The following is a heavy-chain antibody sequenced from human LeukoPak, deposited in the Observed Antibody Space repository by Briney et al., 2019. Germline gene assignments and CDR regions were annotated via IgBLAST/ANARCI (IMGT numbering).Heavy chain of an antibody. D-gene: IGHD2-15*01. Sequence: GGSLRLSCAASGFIFSSYGMHWVRQAPGKGLEWVAVISYDGGNISYTDSVKGRFTISRDNSKNTLYLQMNSLRAEDTAVYYCAKRGYCRGGTCFSHDAFDIWGQGTMVTVSS. CDR1: GFIFSSYG. CDR3: AKRGYCRGGTCFSHDAFDI. V-gene: IGHV3-30*18. J-gene: IGHJ3*02. CDR2: ISYDGGNI.